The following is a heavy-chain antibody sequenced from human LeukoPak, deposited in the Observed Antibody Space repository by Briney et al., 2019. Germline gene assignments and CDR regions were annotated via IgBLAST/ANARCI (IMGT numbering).Heavy chain of an antibody. D-gene: IGHD6-19*01. CDR2: MYLGGTT. CDR1: GGSISSLNL. Sequence: SETLSLTCIVSGGSISSLNLWSWLRQPPGKGLEWIGEMYLGGTTNFNPSLKSRVTILIDKPKNQLSLQLTSVTAADTAVYYCAGLEGRYSTDWFYFFDYWGQGALVTVSS. J-gene: IGHJ4*02. V-gene: IGHV4-4*02. CDR3: AGLEGRYSTDWFYFFDY.